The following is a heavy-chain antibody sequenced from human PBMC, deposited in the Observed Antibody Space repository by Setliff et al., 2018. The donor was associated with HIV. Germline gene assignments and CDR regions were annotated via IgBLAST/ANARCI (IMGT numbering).Heavy chain of an antibody. Sequence: SETLSLTCAVHGESFTDYFWTWIRQSPGKGLEWLGEINHSGSTNQNPSLKSRFIVSVDTSKNQFSLRLNSVTAADTAVYYCARGREVKRDTYYDYFYMDVWSRGTAVTVSS. V-gene: IGHV4-34*01. J-gene: IGHJ6*03. CDR2: INHSGST. CDR3: ARGREVKRDTYYDYFYMDV. D-gene: IGHD1-26*01. CDR1: GESFTDYF.